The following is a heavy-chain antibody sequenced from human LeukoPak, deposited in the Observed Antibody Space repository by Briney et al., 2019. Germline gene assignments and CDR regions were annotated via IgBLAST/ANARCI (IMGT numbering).Heavy chain of an antibody. CDR2: IYYSGTT. CDR3: AGGSGTFDY. V-gene: IGHV4-39*07. J-gene: IGHJ4*02. CDR1: GGSITTSDYY. D-gene: IGHD3-10*01. Sequence: SETLSLTCSVSGGSITTSDYYWGWIRQPPGKGLEWIGSIYYSGTTYYNPSLKSRVTISVDTSKNQFSLKLSSVTAADTAVYYCAGGSGTFDYWGQGTLVTVSS.